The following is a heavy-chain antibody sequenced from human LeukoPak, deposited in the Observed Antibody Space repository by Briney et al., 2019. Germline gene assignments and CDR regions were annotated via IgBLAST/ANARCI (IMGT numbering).Heavy chain of an antibody. CDR3: ARVYYYYYYMDV. J-gene: IGHJ6*03. Sequence: SETLSLTCTVSGGSISSSSYYSGWIRQPPGKGLEWIGSIYYSGSTYYNPSLKSRVTISVDTSKNQFSLKLSSVTAADTAVYYCARVYYYYYYMDVWGKGTTVTVSS. V-gene: IGHV4-39*07. CDR2: IYYSGST. CDR1: GGSISSSSYY.